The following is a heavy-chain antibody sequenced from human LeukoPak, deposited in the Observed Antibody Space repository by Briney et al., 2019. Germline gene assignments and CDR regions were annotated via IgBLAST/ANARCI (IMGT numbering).Heavy chain of an antibody. CDR1: GFTFSGYG. D-gene: IGHD3-16*01. J-gene: IGHJ4*02. CDR2: ISYDGSNT. Sequence: GGSLRLSCTASGFTFSGYGMHWVRQAPDMGLEWVAIISYDGSNTFYGNSVKGRFTISRDNSKKTLYLQMNSLRTEDTAVYYCARDPTAVTGLGGTIGYWGQGTLV. V-gene: IGHV3-30*03. CDR3: ARDPTAVTGLGGTIGY.